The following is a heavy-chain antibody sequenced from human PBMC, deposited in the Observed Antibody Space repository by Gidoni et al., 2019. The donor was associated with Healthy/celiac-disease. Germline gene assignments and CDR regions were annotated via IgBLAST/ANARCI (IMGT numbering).Heavy chain of an antibody. CDR2: IIPIFGTA. Sequence: QVQLVQSGAEVKKPGASVKVSCTASGATSRSYATSWVRQAPGQGLEWMGGIIPIFGTANYAQKFQGRVTITADKSTSTAYMELSSLRSEDTAVYYCARDLDSSSSSSDPWGQGTLVTVSS. CDR3: ARDLDSSSSSSDP. CDR1: GATSRSYA. V-gene: IGHV1-69*06. D-gene: IGHD6-6*01. J-gene: IGHJ5*02.